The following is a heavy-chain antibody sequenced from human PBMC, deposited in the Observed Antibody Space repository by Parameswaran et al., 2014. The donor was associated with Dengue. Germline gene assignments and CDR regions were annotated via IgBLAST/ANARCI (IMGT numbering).Heavy chain of an antibody. V-gene: IGHV4-59*01. CDR3: ARGGGYYYMDV. CDR2: IYYSGST. J-gene: IGHJ6*03. Sequence: ASETLSLTCTVSGGSISSYYWNWIRQPPGKGLEWIGYIYYSGSTNYNPSLKSRVTVSVDTSKNQFSLKLSSVTAADTAVYYCARGGGYYYMDVWGKGTTVTVSS. CDR1: GGSISSYY. D-gene: IGHD3-10*01.